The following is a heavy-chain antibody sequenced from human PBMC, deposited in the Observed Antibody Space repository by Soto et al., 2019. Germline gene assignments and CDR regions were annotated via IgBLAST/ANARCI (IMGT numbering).Heavy chain of an antibody. CDR3: AKGSPVDSDVFDF. CDR1: GFTFGSHG. Sequence: EVQLLESGGGLVQPGGSLRLSCAASGFTFGSHGMSWVRQAPGQGLEWVSSISSGGSLTFYADSVKGRLTISRDNSKNTLYLQMDSLRAEDTALYYCAKGSPVDSDVFDFWGQGTMVTVSS. V-gene: IGHV3-23*01. J-gene: IGHJ3*01. CDR2: ISSGGSLT. D-gene: IGHD2-21*01.